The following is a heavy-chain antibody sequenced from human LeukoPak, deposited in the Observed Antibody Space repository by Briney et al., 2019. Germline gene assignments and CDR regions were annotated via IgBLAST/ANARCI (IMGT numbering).Heavy chain of an antibody. CDR2: IYHSGST. J-gene: IGHJ4*02. CDR1: GGSISSYY. CDR3: ARARVYGVIDY. Sequence: SETLSLTCTVSGGSISSYYWSRIRQPPGKGLEWIGYIYHSGSTYYNPSLKSRVTISVDRSKNQFSLKLSSVTAADTAVYYCARARVYGVIDYWGQGTLVTVSS. D-gene: IGHD3-10*01. V-gene: IGHV4-59*12.